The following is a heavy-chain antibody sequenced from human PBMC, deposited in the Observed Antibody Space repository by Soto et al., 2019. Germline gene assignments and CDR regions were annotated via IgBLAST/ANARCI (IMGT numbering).Heavy chain of an antibody. CDR1: GFTVSSKY. J-gene: IGHJ6*03. CDR3: ARDRMRMEVYYYYYMDV. Sequence: GGSLRLCCAASGFTVSSKYMSWVRQAPGKGLEWVSLIQGGGPTYYADSVKGRFTISRDTSENTVHLQMDSLRAEDTAVYYCARDRMRMEVYYYYYMDVWGKGTTVTVSS. D-gene: IGHD1-1*01. V-gene: IGHV3-66*01. CDR2: IQGGGPT.